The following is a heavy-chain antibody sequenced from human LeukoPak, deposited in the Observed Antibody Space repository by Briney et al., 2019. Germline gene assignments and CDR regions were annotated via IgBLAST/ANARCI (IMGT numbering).Heavy chain of an antibody. CDR2: IYPGDSDT. CDR3: ARLKYSSGWWNNNWFDP. J-gene: IGHJ5*02. D-gene: IGHD6-19*01. Sequence: GESLKISCKGSGYSFTSYWIGWVRQMPGKGLEWMGIIYPGDSDTRYSPSFQGQVTTSADKSISTAYLQRSSLKASDTAMYYCARLKYSSGWWNNNWFDPWGQGTLVTVSS. CDR1: GYSFTSYW. V-gene: IGHV5-51*01.